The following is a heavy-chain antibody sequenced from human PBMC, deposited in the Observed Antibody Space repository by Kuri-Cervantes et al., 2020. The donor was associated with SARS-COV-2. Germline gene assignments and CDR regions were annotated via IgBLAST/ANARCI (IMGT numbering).Heavy chain of an antibody. CDR1: GGSISSHY. CDR3: ATVYYDSSGYYYRWFDP. V-gene: IGHV4-59*11. Sequence: SETLSLTCTVSGGSISSHYWSWIRQPPGKGLEWIGYIYYSGSTNYNPSLKSRVTISVDTSKNQFSLKLSSVTAADTAVYYCATVYYDSSGYYYRWFDPWGQGTLVTVSS. D-gene: IGHD3-22*01. J-gene: IGHJ5*02. CDR2: IYYSGST.